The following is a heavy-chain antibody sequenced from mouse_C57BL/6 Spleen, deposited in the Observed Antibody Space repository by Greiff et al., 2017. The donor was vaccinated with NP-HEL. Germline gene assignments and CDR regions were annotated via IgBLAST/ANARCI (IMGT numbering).Heavy chain of an antibody. CDR1: GYAFSSYW. J-gene: IGHJ4*01. D-gene: IGHD2-3*01. V-gene: IGHV1-80*01. CDR2: IYPGDGDT. CDR3: ARDDRNYYAMDY. Sequence: QVQLKESGAELVKPGASVKISCKASGYAFSSYWMNWVKQRPGKGLEWIGQIYPGDGDTNYNGKFKGKATLTADKSSSTAYMQLSSLTSEDSAVYFCARDDRNYYAMDYWGQGTSVTVSS.